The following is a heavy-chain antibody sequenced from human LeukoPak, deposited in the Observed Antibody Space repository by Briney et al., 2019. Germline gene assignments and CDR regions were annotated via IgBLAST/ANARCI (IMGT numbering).Heavy chain of an antibody. V-gene: IGHV3-15*06. CDR2: IKSIHGDKAT. J-gene: IGHJ4*02. D-gene: IGHD2-21*01. Sequence: KPGGSLRLSCTASGIIFSDAWMTWVRQAPGQGPEWVGRIKSIHGDKATNYALSVQGRFTISRDDSQKTLYLQMNSLRTDDTAVYYCCKDIPLTRARALKYWGQGALVTVSS. CDR1: GIIFSDAW. CDR3: CKDIPLTRARALKY.